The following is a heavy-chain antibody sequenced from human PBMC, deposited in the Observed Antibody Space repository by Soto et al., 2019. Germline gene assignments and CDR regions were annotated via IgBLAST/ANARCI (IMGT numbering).Heavy chain of an antibody. V-gene: IGHV1-69*13. CDR1: GGTSSSSA. D-gene: IGHD1-26*01. CDR2: IITMSGTT. J-gene: IGHJ6*02. CDR3: ARGVGATYPYFYYSMDV. Sequence: ASVKVSCKASGGTSSSSAFSWVRQAPGQGLEWMGGIITMSGTTNYAQKFQGRVTITADESTSTAYVELRRLRSVDTAVYYCARGVGATYPYFYYSMDVWGQGTTGTAP.